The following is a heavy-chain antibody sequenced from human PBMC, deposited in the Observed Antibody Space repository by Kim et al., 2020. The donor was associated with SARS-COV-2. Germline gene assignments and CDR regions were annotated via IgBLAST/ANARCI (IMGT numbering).Heavy chain of an antibody. J-gene: IGHJ6*02. CDR2: IIPILGIA. CDR1: GGTFSSYA. V-gene: IGHV1-69*04. CDR3: ARADGSGWLLYGMDV. D-gene: IGHD6-19*01. Sequence: SVKVSCKASGGTFSSYAISWVRQVPGQGLEWMGRIIPILGIANYAQKFQGRVTITADKSTSTAYMELRSLRSEDTAVYYCARADGSGWLLYGMDVWGQGTTVTVSS.